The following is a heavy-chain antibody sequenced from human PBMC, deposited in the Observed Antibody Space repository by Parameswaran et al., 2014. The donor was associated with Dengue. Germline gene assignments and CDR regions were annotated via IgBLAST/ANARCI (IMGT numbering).Heavy chain of an antibody. CDR3: ARGFYCSSTSCYKPNYYYYGMDV. CDR2: INHSGST. J-gene: IGHJ6*02. CDR1: GGSFSGYY. D-gene: IGHD2-2*02. V-gene: IGHV4-34*01. Sequence: ASETLSLTCAVYGGSFSGYYWSWIRQPPGKGLEWIGEINHSGSTNYNPSLKSRVTISVDTSKNQFSLKLSSVTAADTAVYYCARGFYCSSTSCYKPNYYYYGMDVWGQGTTVTVSS.